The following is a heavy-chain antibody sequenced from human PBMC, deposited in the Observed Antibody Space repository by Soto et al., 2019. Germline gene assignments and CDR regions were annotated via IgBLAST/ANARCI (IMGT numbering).Heavy chain of an antibody. CDR2: IVPIYRTA. CDR3: VRGRGYSGDDHYYYFDMDV. V-gene: IGHV1-69*01. Sequence: QVQLVQSGAEVKKPGSSVKVSCKASGGTFSSYRINWVRQAPGQGLEWVGGIVPIYRTADYAQKFQGRVTITADESARTSYMELRSLKSQDTAVYYCVRGRGYSGDDHYYYFDMDVWGQGTTVTVSS. J-gene: IGHJ6*02. CDR1: GGTFSSYR. D-gene: IGHD5-12*01.